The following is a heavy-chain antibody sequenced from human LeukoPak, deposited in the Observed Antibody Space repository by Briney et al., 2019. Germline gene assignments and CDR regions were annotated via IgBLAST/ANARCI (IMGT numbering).Heavy chain of an antibody. CDR3: ARRGPNAPFDY. CDR1: GYSFANYW. CDR2: IYPGDSDT. J-gene: IGHJ4*02. V-gene: IGHV5-51*01. D-gene: IGHD2-8*01. Sequence: GESLKISCKGSGYSFANYWIGWVRQMPGKGLEWVGIIYPGDSDTRYSPSFQGQVTISADKSISTAYLQWSTLKASDTAMYYCARRGPNAPFDYWGQGTLVTVSS.